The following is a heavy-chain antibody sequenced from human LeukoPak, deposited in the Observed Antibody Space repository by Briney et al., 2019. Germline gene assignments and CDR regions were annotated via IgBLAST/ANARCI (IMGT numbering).Heavy chain of an antibody. D-gene: IGHD6-19*01. CDR3: ARVSSGWYGVVFQYFDY. Sequence: ASVNVSCKASGGTFSSYAISWVRQAPGQGLEWMGGIIPIFGTANYAQKFQGRVTITADESTSTAYMELSSLRSEDTAVYYCARVSSGWYGVVFQYFDYWGQGTLVTVSS. V-gene: IGHV1-69*13. CDR1: GGTFSSYA. CDR2: IIPIFGTA. J-gene: IGHJ4*02.